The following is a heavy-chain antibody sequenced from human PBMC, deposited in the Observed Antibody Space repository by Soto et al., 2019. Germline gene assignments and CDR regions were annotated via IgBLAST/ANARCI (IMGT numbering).Heavy chain of an antibody. CDR3: ASGITMVRGSFDP. CDR2: IYYSGNT. CDR1: GGSISSGGYY. Sequence: SETLSLTCTVSGGSISSGGYYWSWIRQHPGKGLEWIGYIYYSGNTYYNPSLKSRLTISVDTSKNQFSLRLSSVTAADTAVYYCASGITMVRGSFDPWGQGTLVTVSS. V-gene: IGHV4-31*03. D-gene: IGHD3-10*01. J-gene: IGHJ5*02.